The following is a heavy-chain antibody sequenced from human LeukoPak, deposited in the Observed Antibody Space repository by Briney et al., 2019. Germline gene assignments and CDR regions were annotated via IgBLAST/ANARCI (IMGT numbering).Heavy chain of an antibody. V-gene: IGHV3-23*01. CDR2: ISGGGGST. CDR3: VKDQTYYDSKPFDY. D-gene: IGHD3-22*01. Sequence: PGGSLRLSCAASGFTFSSYAMSWVRQAPGKGLEWVSAISGGGGSTYYADSVKGRFTISRDNSKNTLYLQMNSLRVEDTAAFYCVKDQTYYDSKPFDYWGQGTLVTVSS. CDR1: GFTFSSYA. J-gene: IGHJ4*02.